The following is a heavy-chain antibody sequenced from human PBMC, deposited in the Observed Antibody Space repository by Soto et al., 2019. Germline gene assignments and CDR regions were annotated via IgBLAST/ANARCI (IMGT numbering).Heavy chain of an antibody. Sequence: GGSLRLSCAASGFTFSSYSMNWVRQAPGKGLEWVSYISSSSSTIYYADSVKGRFTISRDNAKNSLYLQMNSLRDEDTAVYYCARAPVLWFGELFWWDGMDVWGQGTTVTVSS. CDR1: GFTFSSYS. J-gene: IGHJ6*02. CDR2: ISSSSSTI. CDR3: ARAPVLWFGELFWWDGMDV. V-gene: IGHV3-48*02. D-gene: IGHD3-10*01.